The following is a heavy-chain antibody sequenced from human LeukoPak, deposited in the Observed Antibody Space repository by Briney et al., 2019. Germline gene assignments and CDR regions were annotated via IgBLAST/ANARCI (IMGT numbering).Heavy chain of an antibody. V-gene: IGHV3-66*01. CDR1: GFTVSSNY. D-gene: IGHD6-13*01. CDR3: ARDPLYSSSWYVGFGY. J-gene: IGHJ4*02. CDR2: IYSGGST. Sequence: GGSLRLSCAASGFTVSSNYMSWVRQAPGKGLEWVSVIYSGGSTYYADSVKGRFTTSRDNSKNTLYLQMNSLRAEDTAVYYCARDPLYSSSWYVGFGYWGQGTLVTVSS.